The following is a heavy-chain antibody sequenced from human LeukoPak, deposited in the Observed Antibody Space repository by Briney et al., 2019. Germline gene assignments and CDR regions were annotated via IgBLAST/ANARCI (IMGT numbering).Heavy chain of an antibody. CDR3: AREGATTAFDY. CDR1: GFTLSNNY. D-gene: IGHD1-26*01. J-gene: IGHJ4*02. CDR2: IYSGGRT. V-gene: IGHV3-53*01. Sequence: GGSLRLSCAVSGFTLSNNYMNWVRQAPGKGLGWVSIIYSGGRTYYADSAKGRFTISRDIFKNTVYLQMNSLRAEDTAVYYCAREGATTAFDYWGQGTLVTVSS.